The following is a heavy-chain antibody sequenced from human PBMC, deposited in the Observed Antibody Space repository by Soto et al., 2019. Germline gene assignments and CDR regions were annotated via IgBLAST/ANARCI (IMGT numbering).Heavy chain of an antibody. CDR3: ARKSSSSSWFDP. V-gene: IGHV1-18*01. J-gene: IGHJ5*02. CDR2: ISAYDGNT. CDR1: VYTFSSDG. D-gene: IGHD6-6*01. Sequence: WAAVKLSCKASVYTFSSDGISWLRHAPGQGLEWMGWISAYDGNTKYSQNFQARVTMTTATSTRTGYMELRSLRSDDTAVYYCARKSSSSSWFDPWGQGTLVTVSS.